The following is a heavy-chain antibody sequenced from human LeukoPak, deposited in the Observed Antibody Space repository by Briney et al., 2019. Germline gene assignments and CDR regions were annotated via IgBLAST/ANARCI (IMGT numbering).Heavy chain of an antibody. J-gene: IGHJ4*02. V-gene: IGHV1-46*01. CDR1: GYTFTSYY. CDR3: ARDLTLAALASRGKLTLSYFDY. D-gene: IGHD3-16*01. Sequence: ASVKVSCKASGYTFTSYYMHWVRQAPGQGLEWMGIINPSGGSTSYAQKFQGRVTMTRDTSTSTVYMELSSLRSEDTAVYYCARDLTLAALASRGKLTLSYFDYWGQGTLVTVSS. CDR2: INPSGGST.